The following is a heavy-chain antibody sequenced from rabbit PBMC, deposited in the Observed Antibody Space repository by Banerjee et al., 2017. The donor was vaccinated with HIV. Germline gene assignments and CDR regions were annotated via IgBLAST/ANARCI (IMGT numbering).Heavy chain of an antibody. Sequence: QSLEESGGDLVKPGASLTLTCTASGFSFSSDYYMCWVRQAPGKGLEWIACIDTGRGGRIDYANWAKGRFTISKTSSTTVTLQMTSLIAADTATYFCARDSADDYVGYDLWGQGTLVTVS. J-gene: IGHJ4*01. CDR1: GFSFSSDYY. D-gene: IGHD2-1*01. CDR3: ARDSADDYVGYDL. V-gene: IGHV1S40*01. CDR2: IDTGRGGRI.